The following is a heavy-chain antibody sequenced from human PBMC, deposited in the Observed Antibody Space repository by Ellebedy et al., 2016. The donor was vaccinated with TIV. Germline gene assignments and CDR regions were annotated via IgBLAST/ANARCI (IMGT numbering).Heavy chain of an antibody. CDR1: GYIFSDNA. J-gene: IGHJ5*02. D-gene: IGHD5-12*01. CDR2: TSGGNADT. V-gene: IGHV1-3*01. CDR3: ARGIHSGYDH. Sequence: ASVKVSCKTSGYIFSDNAIHWVRQAPGQRLECMGWTSGGNADTTVSQRFQGRVTITRDTSASTAYMELSSLTSEDTAIYYCARGIHSGYDHWGQGTLVTVSS.